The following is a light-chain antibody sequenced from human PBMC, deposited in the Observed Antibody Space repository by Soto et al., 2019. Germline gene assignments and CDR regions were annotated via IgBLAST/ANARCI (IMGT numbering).Light chain of an antibody. CDR2: EAS. CDR1: SSDVGSYTL. CDR3: CSYASSSTYV. Sequence: QSVLTQPASVSGSPGQSITVSCTGTSSDVGSYTLVSWYQQHPGKAPKLMIYEASKRPSGVSNRFSGSKSGNTASLTISRLQAEDEADYYCCSYASSSTYVFGTGTKVTVL. J-gene: IGLJ1*01. V-gene: IGLV2-23*01.